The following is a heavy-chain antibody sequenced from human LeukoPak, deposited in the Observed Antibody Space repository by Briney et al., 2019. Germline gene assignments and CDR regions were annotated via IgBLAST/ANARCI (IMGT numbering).Heavy chain of an antibody. D-gene: IGHD6-19*01. J-gene: IGHJ4*02. V-gene: IGHV3-11*05. CDR3: ARDMRTGWYAADY. Sequence: GGSLRLSCAASGFSFSDYCMSWIRQAPGKGLEWVSYISSRSSSTNYADSVKGRFTMSRDNAKNSLYLQMNSLRAEDTAVYYCARDMRTGWYAADYWGQGTLVTLSS. CDR2: ISSRSSST. CDR1: GFSFSDYC.